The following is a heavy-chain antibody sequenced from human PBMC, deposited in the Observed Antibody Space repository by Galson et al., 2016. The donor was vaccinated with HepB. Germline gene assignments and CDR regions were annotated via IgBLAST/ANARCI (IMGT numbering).Heavy chain of an antibody. CDR1: GFTFSNHW. D-gene: IGHD1-26*01. Sequence: SLRLSCAASGFTFSNHWMTWVRQAPGKGLEWVANIKQDGSETYYVDFVKGRFTISKDNAKDSLYLQMDSLRAEDTAVYYGARDRTRVGATLPYFDYWGQGTQVTVSS. CDR2: IKQDGSET. CDR3: ARDRTRVGATLPYFDY. J-gene: IGHJ4*02. V-gene: IGHV3-7*04.